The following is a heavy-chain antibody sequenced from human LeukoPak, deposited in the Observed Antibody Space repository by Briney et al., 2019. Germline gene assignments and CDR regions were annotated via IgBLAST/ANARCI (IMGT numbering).Heavy chain of an antibody. CDR2: IYYSGST. Sequence: SQTLSLTCTVSGGSISSGGYYWSWIRQYPGKGLEWIGYIYYSGSTYYNPSLKSRVTTLVDTSKNQFSLKLSSVTAADTAVYYCARKENVYYYFDYWGQGTLVTVSS. V-gene: IGHV4-31*03. CDR1: GGSISSGGYY. CDR3: ARKENVYYYFDY. D-gene: IGHD3-10*01. J-gene: IGHJ4*02.